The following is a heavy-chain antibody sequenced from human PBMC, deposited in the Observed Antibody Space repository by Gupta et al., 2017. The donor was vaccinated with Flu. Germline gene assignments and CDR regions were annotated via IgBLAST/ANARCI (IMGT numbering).Heavy chain of an antibody. Sequence: QVQLQESGPGLVKPSQTLSLTSTVSGGSISSDSYYWSWNRQHPGKGLEWIGYIYYSGSTSYNPSLKSRVTMSVDTSKNQFSLKLISVTAAYTAVYYCAGQWSSGYHANWFDPWGQGTLVTVSS. CDR1: GGSISSDSYY. V-gene: IGHV4-31*03. CDR3: AGQWSSGYHANWFDP. CDR2: IYYSGST. J-gene: IGHJ5*02. D-gene: IGHD3-22*01.